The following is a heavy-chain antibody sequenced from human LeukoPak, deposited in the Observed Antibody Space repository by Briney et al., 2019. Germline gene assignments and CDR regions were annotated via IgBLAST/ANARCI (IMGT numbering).Heavy chain of an antibody. CDR2: ISGSGGTT. CDR3: AKNEGTAAAGAGDAFDI. Sequence: PGGSLRLSCSASGFSFSTYAMTWVRQAPGKGLEWVSVISGSGGTTAYADSVKCRFSVSRDNTKSMLSLQMNSLRAEDTAIYYCAKNEGTAAAGAGDAFDIWGQGTMVTVSS. V-gene: IGHV3-23*01. J-gene: IGHJ3*02. CDR1: GFSFSTYA. D-gene: IGHD6-13*01.